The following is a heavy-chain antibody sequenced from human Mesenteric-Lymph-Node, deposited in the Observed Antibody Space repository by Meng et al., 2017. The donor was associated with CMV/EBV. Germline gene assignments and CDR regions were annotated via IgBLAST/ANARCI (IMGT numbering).Heavy chain of an antibody. CDR1: GGSFSGYY. CDR2: INHSGST. V-gene: IGHV4-34*01. CDR3: ARGSSYDILTGYFDY. J-gene: IGHJ4*02. Sequence: VQLNPGGAGRLKPSEALSVTCAVYGGSFSGYYWNWIRQSPEKGLEWIGEINHSGSTTYNPSFTSRIIISVDTSTNQISLNMSSVAAADTAVYYCARGSSYDILTGYFDYWGQGALVTVSS. D-gene: IGHD3-9*01.